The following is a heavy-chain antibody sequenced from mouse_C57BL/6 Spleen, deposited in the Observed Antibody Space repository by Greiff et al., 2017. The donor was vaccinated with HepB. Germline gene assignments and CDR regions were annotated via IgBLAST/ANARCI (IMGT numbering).Heavy chain of an antibody. CDR2: IDPSDSET. D-gene: IGHD1-1*01. V-gene: IGHV1-52*01. CDR3: ARRSLYYGSSYEYFDV. CDR1: GYTFTSYW. J-gene: IGHJ1*03. Sequence: QVQLQQPGAELVRPGSSVKLSCKASGYTFTSYWMHWVKQRPIQGLEWIGNIDPSDSETHYNQKFKDKATLTVDKSSSTAYMQLSSLTSEDSAVYYCARRSLYYGSSYEYFDVWGTGTTVTVSS.